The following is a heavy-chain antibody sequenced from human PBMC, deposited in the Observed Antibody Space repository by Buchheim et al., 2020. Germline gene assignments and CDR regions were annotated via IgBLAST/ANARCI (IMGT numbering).Heavy chain of an antibody. Sequence: QVQLQESGPGLVKPSQTLSLTCTVSGGSINSGDYYWSWIRQPPGKGLGWIGYIYYSGSTYYNPSLKSRVTISVDTSKNPFSLKLSSGTAADTAVYYCAREFSNDDMLTGIKYNWFDPGGQGTL. J-gene: IGHJ5*02. V-gene: IGHV4-30-4*01. CDR1: GGSINSGDYY. D-gene: IGHD3-9*01. CDR3: AREFSNDDMLTGIKYNWFDP. CDR2: IYYSGST.